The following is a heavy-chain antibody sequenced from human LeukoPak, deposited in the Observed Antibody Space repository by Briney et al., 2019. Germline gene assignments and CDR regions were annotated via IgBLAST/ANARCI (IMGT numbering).Heavy chain of an antibody. Sequence: GGSLRLSCAASGFTFSSYSMNWVRQAPGEGLEWVSSISSSSSYIYYADSVKGRFTISRDNAKNSLYLQMNSLRAEDTAVYYCARSDSSGYYYREDYWGQGTLVTVSS. CDR2: ISSSSSYI. CDR3: ARSDSSGYYYREDY. CDR1: GFTFSSYS. J-gene: IGHJ4*02. V-gene: IGHV3-21*01. D-gene: IGHD3-22*01.